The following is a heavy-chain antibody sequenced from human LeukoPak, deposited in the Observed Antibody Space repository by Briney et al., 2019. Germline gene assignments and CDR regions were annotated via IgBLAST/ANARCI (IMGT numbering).Heavy chain of an antibody. Sequence: SQTLSLTCTVSGGSISSGSYYWSWIRQPAGKGLEWIGRIYTSGSTNYNPSLKSRATISVDTSKNQFSLKLSSVTAADTAVYYCARGAKYSNYFDYWGQGTLVTVSS. J-gene: IGHJ4*02. D-gene: IGHD4-11*01. CDR1: GGSISSGSYY. CDR3: ARGAKYSNYFDY. CDR2: IYTSGST. V-gene: IGHV4-61*02.